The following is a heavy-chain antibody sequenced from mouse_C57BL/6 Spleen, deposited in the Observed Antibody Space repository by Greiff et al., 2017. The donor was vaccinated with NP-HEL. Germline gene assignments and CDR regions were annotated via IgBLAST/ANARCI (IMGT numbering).Heavy chain of an antibody. CDR3: APIYDGYYPAWFAY. V-gene: IGHV1-82*01. J-gene: IGHJ3*01. D-gene: IGHD2-3*01. Sequence: QVQLQQSGPELVKPGASVKISCKASGYAFSSSWMNWVKQRPGKGLEWIGRIYPGDGDTNYNGKFKGKATLTADKSSSTAYMQLSSLTSEDSAVYFCAPIYDGYYPAWFAYWGQGTLVTVSA. CDR2: IYPGDGDT. CDR1: GYAFSSSW.